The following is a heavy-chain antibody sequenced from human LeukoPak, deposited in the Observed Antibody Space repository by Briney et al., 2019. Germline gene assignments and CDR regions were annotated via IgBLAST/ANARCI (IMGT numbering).Heavy chain of an antibody. J-gene: IGHJ4*02. V-gene: IGHV3-21*01. CDR3: ATQPF. CDR1: GFTFSSYS. Sequence: GGSLRLSCTGSGFTFSSYSMNWVRQAPGKGLEWVSSISSSSSYRYYEESVKGRFSISRDNARNSLYLQMNSLRAEDTAVYYCATQPFWGQGTLVTVSS. CDR2: ISSSSSYR.